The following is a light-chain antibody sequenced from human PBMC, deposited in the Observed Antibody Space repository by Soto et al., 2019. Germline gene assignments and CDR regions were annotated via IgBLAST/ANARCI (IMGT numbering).Light chain of an antibody. J-gene: IGKJ2*01. CDR2: DAS. CDR3: LQFSFFPYT. Sequence: ALQLTQSPPSLSASVGDTVTITCRAGQGVSSALAWFQQKPGTTPNLLIYDASTLQSGVPSRFSGSGSGTDFTLTISSLQPEDFATYYCLQFSFFPYTFGQGTKLEI. V-gene: IGKV1-13*02. CDR1: QGVSSA.